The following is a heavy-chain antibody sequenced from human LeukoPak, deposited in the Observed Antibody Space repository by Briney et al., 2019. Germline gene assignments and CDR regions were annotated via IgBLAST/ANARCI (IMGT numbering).Heavy chain of an antibody. CDR1: GFTVSSNY. CDR3: ARGFTMVRGVLDY. J-gene: IGHJ4*02. CDR2: IYSGGST. V-gene: IGHV3-66*01. Sequence: GGSLRLSCAASGFTVSSNYMSWVRQAPGKGLGGVSVIYSGGSTYYADSVKGRFTISRDNSKNTLYLQMNSLRAEDTAVYYCARGFTMVRGVLDYWGQGTLVTVSS. D-gene: IGHD3-10*01.